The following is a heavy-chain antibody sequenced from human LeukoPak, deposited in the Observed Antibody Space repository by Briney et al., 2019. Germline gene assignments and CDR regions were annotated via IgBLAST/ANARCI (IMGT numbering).Heavy chain of an antibody. D-gene: IGHD3-16*01. J-gene: IGHJ4*02. CDR2: IRHDGSIK. CDR1: GFIFSTYG. Sequence: GGSLRLSCAASGFIFSTYGMCWVRQAPGKGLEWVAFIRHDGSIKNYADSVRGRSTISRDNSKNTLYLQMNSLRAEDTAVYYCAKDSLADIDYWGQGTLVTVSS. V-gene: IGHV3-30*02. CDR3: AKDSLADIDY.